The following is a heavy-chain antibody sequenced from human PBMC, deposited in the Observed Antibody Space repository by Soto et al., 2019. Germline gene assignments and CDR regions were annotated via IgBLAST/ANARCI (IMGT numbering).Heavy chain of an antibody. CDR2: ISGSGGST. J-gene: IGHJ6*02. D-gene: IGHD2-2*02. CDR3: AKDRGYCSSTSCYNRPPYYYYGMDV. V-gene: IGHV3-23*01. Sequence: EVQLLESGGGLVQPGGSLRLSCAASGFTFSSYAMSWVRQAPGKGLEWVSAISGSGGSTYYADSVKGRFTISRDNSKNTLYLQMNSLRAEDTAVYYCAKDRGYCSSTSCYNRPPYYYYGMDVWGQGTTVTVSS. CDR1: GFTFSSYA.